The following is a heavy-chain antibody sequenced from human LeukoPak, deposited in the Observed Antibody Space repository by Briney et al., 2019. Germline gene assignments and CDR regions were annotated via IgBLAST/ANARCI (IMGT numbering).Heavy chain of an antibody. V-gene: IGHV1-2*02. J-gene: IGHJ5*02. CDR1: GYTFTGYY. D-gene: IGHD3-22*01. CDR3: ARDPGDYYDSSGYSVRNWFDP. CDR2: INPNSGGT. Sequence: GASVTVSCKASGYTFTGYYMHWVRQAPGQGLEWMGWINPNSGGTNYAQKFQGRVTMTRDTSISTAYMELSRLRSDDTAVYYCARDPGDYYDSSGYSVRNWFDPWGQGTLVTVSS.